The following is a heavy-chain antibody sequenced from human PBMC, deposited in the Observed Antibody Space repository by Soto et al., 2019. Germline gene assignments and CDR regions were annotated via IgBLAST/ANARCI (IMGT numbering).Heavy chain of an antibody. CDR1: GFTFSSYS. D-gene: IGHD6-19*01. Sequence: EVQLVESGGGLVKPGGSLRLSCAASGFTFSSYSMNWVRQAPGKGLEWVSSISSSSSYIYYADSVKGRFTISRDNAKNPLYLQMNSRRAEDTAVYYCARSGIAVAGTDYWGQGTLVTVSS. V-gene: IGHV3-21*01. CDR2: ISSSSSYI. J-gene: IGHJ4*02. CDR3: ARSGIAVAGTDY.